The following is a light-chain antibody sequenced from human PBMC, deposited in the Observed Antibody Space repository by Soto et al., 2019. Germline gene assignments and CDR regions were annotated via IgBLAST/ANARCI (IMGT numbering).Light chain of an antibody. CDR1: QPVGTTY. CDR2: GAS. V-gene: IGKV3-20*01. Sequence: EVVWAQSPGTLSLSPGERCTRSCLASQPVGTTYLALYQHKPGHATRLLIYGASTRATGIPDRFSGSRSGTDFPLTISRLEPEDFAVYYCQQYGSSRITFGQGTRLEIK. CDR3: QQYGSSRIT. J-gene: IGKJ5*01.